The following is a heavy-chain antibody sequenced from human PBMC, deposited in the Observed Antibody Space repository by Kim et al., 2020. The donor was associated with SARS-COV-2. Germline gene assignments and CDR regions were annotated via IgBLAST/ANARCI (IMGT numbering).Heavy chain of an antibody. CDR2: ISGDGGST. D-gene: IGHD4-17*01. Sequence: GGSLRLSCAASGFTFDDYAMHWVRQAPGKGLEWVSLISGDGGSTYYADSVKGRFTISRDNSKNSLYLQMNSLRTEDTALYYCAVTPAGYYGGNSGLHLYDYWGQGTLVTVSS. CDR1: GFTFDDYA. V-gene: IGHV3-43*02. CDR3: AVTPAGYYGGNSGLHLYDY. J-gene: IGHJ4*02.